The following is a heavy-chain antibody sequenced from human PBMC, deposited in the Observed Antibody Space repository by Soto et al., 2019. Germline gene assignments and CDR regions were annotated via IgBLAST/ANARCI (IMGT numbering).Heavy chain of an antibody. D-gene: IGHD2-8*01. CDR3: ARDGNGLGI. J-gene: IGHJ3*02. Sequence: GGSLRLSCAASGFTVSSNYMSWVRQAPGKGLEWVSRINTHGSSTAYADSVKGRFTISRDNAKNTLYLQINSLRAEDTAVYYCARDGNGLGIWGQGTMVTVSS. V-gene: IGHV3-74*01. CDR1: GFTVSSNY. CDR2: INTHGSST.